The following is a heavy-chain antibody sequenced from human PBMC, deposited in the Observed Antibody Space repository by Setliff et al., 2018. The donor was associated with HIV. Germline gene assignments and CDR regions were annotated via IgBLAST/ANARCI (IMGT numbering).Heavy chain of an antibody. Sequence: SETLSLTCAVYGGSSSGYYWSWIRQPPGKGLEWIGEINHSGSTNYNPSLKSRVTISVDTSKNQFSLKLSSVTAADTAVYYCNIYYYYMDVWGKGTTVTVSS. CDR1: GGSSSGYY. CDR2: INHSGST. J-gene: IGHJ6*03. CDR3: NIYYYYMDV. V-gene: IGHV4-34*01.